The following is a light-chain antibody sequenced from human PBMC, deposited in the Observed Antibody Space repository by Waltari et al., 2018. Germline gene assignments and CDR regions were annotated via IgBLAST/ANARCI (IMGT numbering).Light chain of an antibody. V-gene: IGLV2-8*01. CDR1: SSDVGGYNS. CDR2: EVT. Sequence: QSALTQPPSASGSPGQSVTISCTGTSSDVGGYNSVSWYQQHPGKAPKLMIYEVTKRPSGVPERFSGSKSGNTASLIVSGLQAEDEADYHCSSYADSDNLVFGGGTKLTVL. J-gene: IGLJ3*02. CDR3: SSYADSDNLV.